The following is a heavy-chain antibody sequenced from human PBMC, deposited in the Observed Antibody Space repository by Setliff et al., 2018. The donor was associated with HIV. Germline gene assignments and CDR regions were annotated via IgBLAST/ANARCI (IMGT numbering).Heavy chain of an antibody. J-gene: IGHJ6*03. CDR2: VHHVEIT. Sequence: SETLSLTCAVSGGSFTGYYWSWVRQFPGKGLEWIGEVHHVEITNYNPSLKSRVTISIDKSKNQFSLNLNSLTAADTAVYYCARGEYYGSGTVYMDVWGKGTTVTVSS. D-gene: IGHD3-10*01. CDR3: ARGEYYGSGTVYMDV. CDR1: GGSFTGYY. V-gene: IGHV4-34*01.